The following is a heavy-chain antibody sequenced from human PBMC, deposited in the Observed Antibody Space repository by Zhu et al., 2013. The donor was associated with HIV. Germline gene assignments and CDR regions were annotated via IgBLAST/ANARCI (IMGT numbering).Heavy chain of an antibody. CDR2: ITPSLDTT. V-gene: IGHV1-69*06. CDR3: AIAQESTRWEGFIFYYFGMDV. Sequence: QVRLVQSGTEVKKPGSSVKVSCKLSGGSFSNYAFSWVRQAPGQGLEWMGGITPSLDTTNYAQKFQDRVTISADKSSTTVYMELRRLRSEDTAVYYCAIAQESTRWEGFIFYYFGMDVWGQGTTIIVSS. D-gene: IGHD1-26*01. J-gene: IGHJ6*02. CDR1: GGSFSNYA.